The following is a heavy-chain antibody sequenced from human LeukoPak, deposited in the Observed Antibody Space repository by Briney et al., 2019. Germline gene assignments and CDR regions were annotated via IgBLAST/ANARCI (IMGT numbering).Heavy chain of an antibody. Sequence: SETPSLTCAVYGGSFSGYYWSWIRQPPGKGLEWIGEINHSGSTNYNPSLKSRVTISVDTSKNQFSLKLSSVTAADTAVYYCARVSYDSSGYYRIYYYYGMDVWAKGPRSPSP. V-gene: IGHV4-34*01. CDR2: INHSGST. J-gene: IGHJ6*02. CDR1: GGSFSGYY. CDR3: ARVSYDSSGYYRIYYYYGMDV. D-gene: IGHD3-22*01.